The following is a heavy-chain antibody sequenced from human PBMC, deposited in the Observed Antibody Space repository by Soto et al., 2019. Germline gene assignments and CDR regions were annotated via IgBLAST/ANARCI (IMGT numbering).Heavy chain of an antibody. CDR1: GGSFSGYY. Sequence: SETLSLTCAVYGGSFSGYYWSWIRQPPGKGLEWIGEINHSGSTNYNPSLKSRVTISVDTSKNQFSLKLSSVTAADTAVYYWARGEPYYDILTGYYKKAPELSVFDYWGQGALVTVSS. CDR3: ARGEPYYDILTGYYKKAPELSVFDY. CDR2: INHSGST. J-gene: IGHJ4*02. V-gene: IGHV4-34*01. D-gene: IGHD3-9*01.